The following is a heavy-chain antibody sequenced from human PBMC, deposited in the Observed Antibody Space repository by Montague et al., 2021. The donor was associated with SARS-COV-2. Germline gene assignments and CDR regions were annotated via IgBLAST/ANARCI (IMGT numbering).Heavy chain of an antibody. J-gene: IGHJ4*02. CDR3: ARGLTDVTVILVFVGASLYFDS. CDR2: INHSGGT. D-gene: IGHD3-22*01. V-gene: IGHV4-34*01. Sequence: SETLSLTCAVYGGSFSGHSWTWIRQPLGKGLEWIGEINHSGGTNYNPSLKSRVTISVDTSKNQFSLKLSSLTAADTAVYYCARGLTDVTVILVFVGASLYFDSWGQGALVTVSS. CDR1: GGSFSGHS.